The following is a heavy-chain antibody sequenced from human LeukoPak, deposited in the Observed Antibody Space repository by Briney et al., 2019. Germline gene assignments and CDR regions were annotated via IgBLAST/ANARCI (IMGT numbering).Heavy chain of an antibody. CDR1: GFTFSTDV. V-gene: IGHV3-23*01. CDR3: AKSRTAAYYYSL. CDR2: ISGRAGVT. Sequence: GGSLRLSCAASGFTFSTDVMSWVRQAPGKGLEWVSTISGRAGVTYYAGSVKGRFTISRDNSKNTLYLQMNSLRAEDTAVYYCAKSRTAAYYYSLWGQGTLVTVSS. J-gene: IGHJ4*02. D-gene: IGHD3-10*01.